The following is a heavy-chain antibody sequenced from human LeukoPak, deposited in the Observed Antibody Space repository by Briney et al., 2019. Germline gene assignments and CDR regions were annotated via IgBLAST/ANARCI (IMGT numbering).Heavy chain of an antibody. CDR3: ARGEYGDPYFDY. D-gene: IGHD4-17*01. CDR1: GGSISRSNNY. Sequence: SETLSLTCTVSGGSISRSNNYWGWIRQPPGKGLEWIGSIHYSGSTYYNPSLKSRVTVSVDTSNNQFSLHLGSVTAADTAVYYCARGEYGDPYFDYWGQGSLATVSS. J-gene: IGHJ4*02. CDR2: IHYSGST. V-gene: IGHV4-39*02.